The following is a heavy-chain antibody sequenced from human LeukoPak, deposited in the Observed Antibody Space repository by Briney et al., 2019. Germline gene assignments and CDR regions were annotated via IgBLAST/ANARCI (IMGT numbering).Heavy chain of an antibody. V-gene: IGHV1-18*01. CDR3: AREMAVAGMDYYYYYMDV. CDR1: GYTFTSYG. CDR2: ISAYNGNT. J-gene: IGHJ6*03. D-gene: IGHD6-19*01. Sequence: GASVKVSCKASGYTFTSYGISWVRQAPGQGLEWMGWISAYNGNTNYAQKLQGRVTMTTDTSTSTAYMEPRSLRSDDTAVYYCAREMAVAGMDYYYYYMDVWGKGTTVTVSS.